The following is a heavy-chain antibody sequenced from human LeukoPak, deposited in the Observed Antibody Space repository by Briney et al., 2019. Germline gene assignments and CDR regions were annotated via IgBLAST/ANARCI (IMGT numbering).Heavy chain of an antibody. CDR1: GFSVSNNY. CDR2: IYTAGST. V-gene: IGHV3-53*01. J-gene: IGHJ4*02. Sequence: GGSLRLSCVVSGFSVSNNYMSWVRQAPGKGLEWVSIIYTAGSTYYADSVKGRFTISRDNSKNTLYLQMDSLRADDTAVYYCAKSSRYGTGWYGKIDYWGQGTLVTVSS. CDR3: AKSSRYGTGWYGKIDY. D-gene: IGHD6-19*01.